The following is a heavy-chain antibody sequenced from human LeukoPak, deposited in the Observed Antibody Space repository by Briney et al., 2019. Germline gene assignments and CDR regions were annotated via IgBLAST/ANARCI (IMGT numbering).Heavy chain of an antibody. V-gene: IGHV4-61*01. Sequence: SETLSLTCTVSGGSVSSGSYYWSWIRQPPGKGLEWIGYIYYSGSTNYNPSLKSRVTISIDTSKNQFSLKLSSVTAADTAVYYCASAHYDYVWGSYRPFDYWGQGTLVTVSS. D-gene: IGHD3-16*02. CDR2: IYYSGST. CDR1: GGSVSSGSYY. J-gene: IGHJ4*02. CDR3: ASAHYDYVWGSYRPFDY.